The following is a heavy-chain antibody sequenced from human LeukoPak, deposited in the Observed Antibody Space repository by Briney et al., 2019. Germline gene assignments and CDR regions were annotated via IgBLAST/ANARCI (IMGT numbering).Heavy chain of an antibody. CDR3: ARAMLRYSGSYYLPLGY. J-gene: IGHJ4*02. V-gene: IGHV1-69*05. D-gene: IGHD1-26*01. CDR1: GGTFSSYA. CDR2: IIPIFGTA. Sequence: SVKVSCKASGGTFSSYAISWVQQAPGQGLEWMGGIIPIFGTANYAQKFQGRVTITTDESTSTAYMELSSLRSEDTAVYYCARAMLRYSGSYYLPLGYWGQGTLVIVSS.